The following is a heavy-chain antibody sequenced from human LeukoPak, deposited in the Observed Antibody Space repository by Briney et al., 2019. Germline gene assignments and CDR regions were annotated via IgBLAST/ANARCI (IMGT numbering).Heavy chain of an antibody. CDR1: GFIFSNYW. CDR3: ARVPLNYYYMDV. J-gene: IGHJ6*03. Sequence: PGGSLRLSCAASGFIFSNYWMSWVRQAPGKGLEWVANIKQDGSEKFYVDSVKGRFTISRDNAKNSLYLQMNSLRAEDTAVYNCARVPLNYYYMDVWGKGTTVTVSS. V-gene: IGHV3-7*01. CDR2: IKQDGSEK.